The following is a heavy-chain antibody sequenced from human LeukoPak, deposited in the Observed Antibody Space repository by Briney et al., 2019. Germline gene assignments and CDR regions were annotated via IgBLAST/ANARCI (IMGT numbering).Heavy chain of an antibody. D-gene: IGHD6-13*01. J-gene: IGHJ4*02. V-gene: IGHV1-46*01. CDR3: ALIAPPHN. CDR2: INPSGTTT. Sequence: GASVKVSCKASGITFTSYYIHWVRQAPGRGLEWMGKINPSGTTTTYAPKYQGRVTVTKDTSTNTVYMELSSLRSDDTAVYYCALIAPPHNWGQGTLVTVSS. CDR1: GITFTSYY.